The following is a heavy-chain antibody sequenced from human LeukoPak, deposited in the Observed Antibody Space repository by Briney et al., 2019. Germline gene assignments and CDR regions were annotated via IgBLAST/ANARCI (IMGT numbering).Heavy chain of an antibody. Sequence: ASVKVSCKASGYTFTSYGISWVRQAPGQGLEWMGWINTNTGNPTYAQGFTGRFVFSLDTSVSTAYLQISSLKAEDTAVYYCARDRGNYYDSSGYYCDAFDIWGQGTMVTVSS. CDR1: GYTFTSYG. D-gene: IGHD3-22*01. CDR3: ARDRGNYYDSSGYYCDAFDI. V-gene: IGHV7-4-1*02. J-gene: IGHJ3*02. CDR2: INTNTGNP.